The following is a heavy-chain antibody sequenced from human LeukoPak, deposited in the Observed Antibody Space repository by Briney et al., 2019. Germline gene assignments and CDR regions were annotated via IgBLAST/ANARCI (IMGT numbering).Heavy chain of an antibody. Sequence: GASVKVSCKSSGYTFTGYYLLWVRQAPGQGLECMGWIKPNSGGTNYAQKFQGRVTMTRDTSISTAYMELSRLRSDDTAVYYCARGPSAYCTGGSCYLSWFDPWGQGTLVTVSS. CDR2: IKPNSGGT. D-gene: IGHD2-15*01. CDR3: ARGPSAYCTGGSCYLSWFDP. CDR1: GYTFTGYY. V-gene: IGHV1-2*02. J-gene: IGHJ5*02.